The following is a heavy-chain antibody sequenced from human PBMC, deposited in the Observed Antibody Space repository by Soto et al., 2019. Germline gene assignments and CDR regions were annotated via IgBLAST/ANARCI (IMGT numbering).Heavy chain of an antibody. CDR3: ARLSWQQLDP. D-gene: IGHD6-13*01. CDR1: GGSISSSSYY. V-gene: IGHV4-39*01. Sequence: QLQLQESGPGLVKPSETLSLTCTVSGGSISSSSYYWGWIRQPPGKGLEWIGSIYYSGSTYYNPSLKSRVTMSVATSKHQSSLNLSSVTAAATAVYYCARLSWQQLDPWGQGTLVTVSS. CDR2: IYYSGST. J-gene: IGHJ5*02.